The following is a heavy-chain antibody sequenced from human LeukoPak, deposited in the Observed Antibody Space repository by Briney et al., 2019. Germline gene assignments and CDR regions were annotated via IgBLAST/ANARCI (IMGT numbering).Heavy chain of an antibody. J-gene: IGHJ1*01. CDR2: ISGSGGST. CDR1: GFTFSSYA. V-gene: IGHV3-23*01. CDR3: AKARGSSRAEYFQH. D-gene: IGHD1-26*01. Sequence: VGSLRLSCAASGFTFSSYAMSWVRQAPGKGLEWVSAISGSGGSTYYADSVKGRFTISRDNSKNTLYLQMNSLRAEDTAVYYCAKARGSSRAEYFQHWGQGTLVTVSS.